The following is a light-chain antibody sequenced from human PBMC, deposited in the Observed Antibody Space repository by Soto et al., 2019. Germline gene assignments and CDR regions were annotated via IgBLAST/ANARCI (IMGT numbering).Light chain of an antibody. V-gene: IGLV2-23*02. CDR3: CSYAGTSTHTV. J-gene: IGLJ7*01. Sequence: QSVLTQPASVSGSPGQSITISCTGTSSDVGSYKLVSWYQQHPGKAPKLMISEVSKRPSGISDRFSGSMSGSTASLTISGLQAEDEADYYCCSYAGTSTHTVFGGGTQLTVL. CDR2: EVS. CDR1: SSDVGSYKL.